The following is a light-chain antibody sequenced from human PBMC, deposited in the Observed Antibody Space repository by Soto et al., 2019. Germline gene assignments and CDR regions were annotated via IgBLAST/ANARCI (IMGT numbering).Light chain of an antibody. CDR3: QQFNSYPLT. Sequence: AIQLTQSPSSLSASVGDRVTITCRASQGISSALAWYQQKPGKAPNLLIYDASSLERGVPSRFSGSGSGTDFTLTISSLQPEDFAPYYCQQFNSYPLTFGGGTKVEIK. V-gene: IGKV1-13*02. CDR2: DAS. CDR1: QGISSA. J-gene: IGKJ4*01.